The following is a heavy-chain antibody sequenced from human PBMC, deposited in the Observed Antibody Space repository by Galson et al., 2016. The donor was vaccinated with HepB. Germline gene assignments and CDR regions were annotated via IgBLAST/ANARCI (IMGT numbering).Heavy chain of an antibody. Sequence: SVKVSCKASGYTFSSNGISWVRQAPGQGLECMGWIKVYNDDTAYAQKFQGRVTMTTDTSTTTAYMELRSLRSDDTAVYYCARSGYCSGAACYSEGLDVWGQGTTVTVSS. D-gene: IGHD2-15*01. CDR2: IKVYNDDT. CDR3: ARSGYCSGAACYSEGLDV. CDR1: GYTFSSNG. V-gene: IGHV1-18*01. J-gene: IGHJ6*02.